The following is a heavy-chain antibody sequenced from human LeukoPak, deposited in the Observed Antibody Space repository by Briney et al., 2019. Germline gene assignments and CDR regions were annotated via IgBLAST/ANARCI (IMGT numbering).Heavy chain of an antibody. V-gene: IGHV4-39*07. D-gene: IGHD3-10*01. J-gene: IGHJ5*02. CDR1: GGSISRSTYY. CDR3: AREGNYYGSGSYHWFDP. CDR2: IYYSGST. Sequence: SETLSLTCTVSGGSISRSTYYWGWIRQPPGKGLEWIGNIYYSGSTYYNPSLKSRVTISVDTSKNQFSLKLSSVTAADTAVYYCAREGNYYGSGSYHWFDPWGQGTLVTVSS.